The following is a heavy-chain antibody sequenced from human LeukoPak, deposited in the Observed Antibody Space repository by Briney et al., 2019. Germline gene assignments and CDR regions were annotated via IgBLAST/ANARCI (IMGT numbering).Heavy chain of an antibody. J-gene: IGHJ4*02. CDR1: GGSISSSSYY. Sequence: SETLSLTCIVSGGSISSSSYYWGWIRQPPGKGLEWIGSIYYSGSTYYNPSLKSRVTISVDTSKNQFSLKLSSVTAADTAVYYCARLTRIDSSGYGNFDYWGQGTLVTVSS. D-gene: IGHD3-22*01. V-gene: IGHV4-39*01. CDR2: IYYSGST. CDR3: ARLTRIDSSGYGNFDY.